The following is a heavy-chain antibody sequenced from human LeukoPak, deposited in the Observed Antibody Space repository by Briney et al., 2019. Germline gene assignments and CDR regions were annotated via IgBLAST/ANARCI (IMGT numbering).Heavy chain of an antibody. CDR1: GXTFDDYA. CDR2: ISGDGGST. CDR3: AKDSPGYSSGWYGY. D-gene: IGHD6-19*01. J-gene: IGHJ4*02. Sequence: SGGSLRLSCAASGXTFDDYAMHWVRQAPGKGLEWVSLISGDGGSTYYADSVKGRFTISRDNSKNSLYLQMNSLGTEDTALYYCAKDSPGYSSGWYGYWGQGTLVTVSS. V-gene: IGHV3-43*02.